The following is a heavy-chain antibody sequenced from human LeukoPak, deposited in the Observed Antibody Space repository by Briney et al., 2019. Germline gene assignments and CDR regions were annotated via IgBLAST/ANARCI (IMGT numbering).Heavy chain of an antibody. CDR3: ARDRAVGYYDSGGHVIFDY. D-gene: IGHD3-22*01. Sequence: GGSLRLSCAAPGFTFSSYAMSWVRQAPGKGLEWVSTISGTDDSTYYADSVKGRFTISRDNSKNTLYLQMDSLRAEDTAVYHCARDRAVGYYDSGGHVIFDYWGQGTLVTVSS. V-gene: IGHV3-23*01. J-gene: IGHJ4*02. CDR2: ISGTDDST. CDR1: GFTFSSYA.